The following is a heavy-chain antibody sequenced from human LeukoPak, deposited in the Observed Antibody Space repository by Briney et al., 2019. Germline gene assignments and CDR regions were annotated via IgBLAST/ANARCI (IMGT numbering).Heavy chain of an antibody. CDR1: GGSISSGSYY. V-gene: IGHV4-61*02. D-gene: IGHD1-26*01. CDR3: ARDREVGATGYYFDY. CDR2: IYTSGST. J-gene: IGHJ4*02. Sequence: PSQTLSLTCTVSGGSISSGSYYWSWIRQPAEKGLEWIGRIYTSGSTNYNPSLKSRVTISVDTSKNQFSLKLSSVTAADTAVYYCARDREVGATGYYFDYWGQGTLVTVSS.